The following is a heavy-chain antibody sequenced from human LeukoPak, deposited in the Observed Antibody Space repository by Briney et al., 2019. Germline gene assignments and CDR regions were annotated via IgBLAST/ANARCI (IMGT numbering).Heavy chain of an antibody. CDR3: ANLAGSNALDI. J-gene: IGHJ3*02. D-gene: IGHD1-14*01. Sequence: ASVKVSCKASGYTFTVYYMHWVGQAPGQGLEWMGWINPNSGGTNYAQKFQGRVTMTRDTSISTAYMELSRLRSDDTAVYYCANLAGSNALDIWGQGTMVTVSS. CDR1: GYTFTVYY. CDR2: INPNSGGT. V-gene: IGHV1-2*02.